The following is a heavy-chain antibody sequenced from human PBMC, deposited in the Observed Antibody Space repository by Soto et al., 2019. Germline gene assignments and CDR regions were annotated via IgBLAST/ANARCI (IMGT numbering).Heavy chain of an antibody. CDR2: IKSKTDGGKT. J-gene: IGHJ1*01. V-gene: IGHV3-15*01. Sequence: GGSLRLSCAASGFTFSNAWMSWVRQAPGKGLEWVGRIKSKTDGGKTDYAAPVKGRFTISRDDSKNTLYLQMNSLKTEDTAVYYCTTIATSYPEYFQHWGQGTLVTVSS. D-gene: IGHD2-21*01. CDR1: GFTFSNAW. CDR3: TTIATSYPEYFQH.